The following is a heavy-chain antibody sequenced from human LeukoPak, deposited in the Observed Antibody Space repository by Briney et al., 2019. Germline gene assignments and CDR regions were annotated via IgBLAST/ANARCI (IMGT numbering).Heavy chain of an antibody. CDR3: AKNLGSGWYFPFDY. D-gene: IGHD6-19*01. CDR1: GLTFSSYG. CDR2: INWNGGST. Sequence: PGGSLRLSCAASGLTFSSYGMHWVRQAPGKGLEWVSGINWNGGSTGYAGSVKGRFTISRDNAKNSLYLQMNSLSAEDTALYYCAKNLGSGWYFPFDYWGQGTLVTVSS. V-gene: IGHV3-20*04. J-gene: IGHJ4*02.